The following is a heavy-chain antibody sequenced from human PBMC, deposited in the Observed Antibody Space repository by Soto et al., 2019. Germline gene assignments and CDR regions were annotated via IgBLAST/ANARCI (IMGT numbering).Heavy chain of an antibody. CDR2: IYYSGST. V-gene: IGHV4-31*03. D-gene: IGHD2-21*01. Sequence: QVQLQESGPGLVKPSQTLSLTCTVSGDSISSGGYYWSWIRQHPGKGLEWIGYIYYSGSTYYNPSLKGRVTISAHTSKNQYTPKLTSVTAAHTAVDYCAASCVACGGFNYYGMDVWGQGTTVTVSS. J-gene: IGHJ6*02. CDR3: AASCVACGGFNYYGMDV. CDR1: GDSISSGGYY.